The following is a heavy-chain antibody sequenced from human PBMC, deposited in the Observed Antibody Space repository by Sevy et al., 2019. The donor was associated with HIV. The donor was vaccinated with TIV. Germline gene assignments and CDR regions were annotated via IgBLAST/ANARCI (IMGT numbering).Heavy chain of an antibody. D-gene: IGHD3-22*01. J-gene: IGHJ6*03. Sequence: GGSLRLSCAASGFTFSSYAMSWVRQAPGKGLEWVSAISGSGGSTYYADSVKGRFTISRDNSKNTLYLQMNSLRAEDTAVSYCAKDGRITMIVVAYYMDVWGKGTTVTVSS. CDR3: AKDGRITMIVVAYYMDV. CDR1: GFTFSSYA. V-gene: IGHV3-23*01. CDR2: ISGSGGST.